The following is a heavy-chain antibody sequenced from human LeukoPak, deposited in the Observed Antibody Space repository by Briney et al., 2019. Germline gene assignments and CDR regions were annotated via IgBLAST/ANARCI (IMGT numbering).Heavy chain of an antibody. CDR2: IYYSGST. CDR3: ARSIAVAGASPKDAFDI. V-gene: IGHV4-59*12. D-gene: IGHD6-19*01. CDR1: GGSISSYY. Sequence: NTSETLSLTCTVSGGSISSYYWSWIRQPPGKGLEWIGYIYYSGSTNYNPSLKSRVTISVDTSKNQFSLKLSSVTAADSAVYYCARSIAVAGASPKDAFDIWGQGTMVTVSS. J-gene: IGHJ3*02.